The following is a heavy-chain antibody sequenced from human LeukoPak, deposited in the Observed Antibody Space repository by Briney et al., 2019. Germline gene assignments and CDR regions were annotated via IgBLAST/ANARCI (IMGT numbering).Heavy chain of an antibody. V-gene: IGHV1-18*01. D-gene: IGHD6-13*01. CDR1: GYTFTSYG. CDR3: ARDSRGKSWYKFDY. Sequence: ASVKVSCKASGYTFTSYGISWVRQAPGQGLEWMGWISAYNGSTNYAQKLQGRVTMTTDTSTSTAYMELRSLRPDDTAVYYCARDSRGKSWYKFDYWGQGTLVTVSS. J-gene: IGHJ4*02. CDR2: ISAYNGST.